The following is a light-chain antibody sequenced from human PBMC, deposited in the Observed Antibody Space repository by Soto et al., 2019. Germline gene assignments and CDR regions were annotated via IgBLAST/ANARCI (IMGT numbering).Light chain of an antibody. V-gene: IGKV2D-29*02. CDR2: EVS. CDR3: MQSTQLPPT. Sequence: DVVMTQTPLSLSVAPGQPASISCKSSQSLLHITGETFLFWYLQKPGQSPQLLIYEVSTRVSGVPDRFSGSGSGTDCTLESSRGETDDSGIYYCMQSTQLPPTFGQGTRLGIE. CDR1: QSLLHITGETF. J-gene: IGKJ5*01.